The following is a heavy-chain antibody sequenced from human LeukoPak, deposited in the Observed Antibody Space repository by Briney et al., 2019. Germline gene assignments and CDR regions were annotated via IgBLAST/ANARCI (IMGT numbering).Heavy chain of an antibody. Sequence: GGSLRLSCAASGFTFSSSALSWVRQVPGKGLEWVSGISASGGSTYYADSVRGRFTISRDNAKNSLYLQMNSLRAEDTAVYYCARDFAAFDIWGQGTMVTVSS. V-gene: IGHV3-23*01. J-gene: IGHJ3*02. CDR1: GFTFSSSA. CDR2: ISASGGST. CDR3: ARDFAAFDI. D-gene: IGHD3-3*01.